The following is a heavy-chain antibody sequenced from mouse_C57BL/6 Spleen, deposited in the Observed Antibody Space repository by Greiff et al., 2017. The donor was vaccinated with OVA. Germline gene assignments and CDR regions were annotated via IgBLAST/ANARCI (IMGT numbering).Heavy chain of an antibody. Sequence: QVQLQQPGAELVMPGASVKLSCKASGYTFTSYWMHWVKQRPGQGLEWIGEIDPSDSYTNYNQKFKGKSTLTVAKSSSTAYMQLSSLTSEDSAVYYCARLLRRLWYCDVWGTGTTVTVSS. V-gene: IGHV1-69*01. CDR3: ARLLRRLWYCDV. J-gene: IGHJ1*03. CDR1: GYTFTSYW. CDR2: IDPSDSYT. D-gene: IGHD1-1*01.